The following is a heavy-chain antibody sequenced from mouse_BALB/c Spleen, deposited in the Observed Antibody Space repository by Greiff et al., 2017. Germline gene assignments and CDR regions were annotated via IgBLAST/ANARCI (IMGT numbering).Heavy chain of an antibody. V-gene: IGHV7-3*02. Sequence: EVMLVESGGGLVQPGGSLRLSCAPSGFTFTDYYMSWVRQPPGKALEWLGFIRNKANGYTTEYSASVKGRFTISRDNSQSILYLQMNTLRAEDSATYYCARANYYGSSYYFDYWGQGTTLTVSS. CDR2: IRNKANGYTT. CDR3: ARANYYGSSYYFDY. CDR1: GFTFTDYY. D-gene: IGHD1-1*01. J-gene: IGHJ2*01.